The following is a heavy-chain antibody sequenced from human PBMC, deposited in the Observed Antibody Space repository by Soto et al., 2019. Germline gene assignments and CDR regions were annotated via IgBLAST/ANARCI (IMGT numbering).Heavy chain of an antibody. Sequence: PSKTLSLTCSVSGYSISSSYWGWIRQSPGKGPEWIASMYHGGTTFYNPSLKSRITISVDTSNNQFSLKLTSMTAADTAVYYCAMSHVMVVAGSTFVYWGHGTLVIVS. CDR3: AMSHVMVVAGSTFVY. CDR1: GYSISSSY. D-gene: IGHD6-19*01. J-gene: IGHJ4*01. CDR2: MYHGGTT. V-gene: IGHV4-38-2*02.